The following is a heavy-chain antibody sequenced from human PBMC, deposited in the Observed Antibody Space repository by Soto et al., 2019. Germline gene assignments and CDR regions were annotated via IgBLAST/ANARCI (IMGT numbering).Heavy chain of an antibody. D-gene: IGHD6-13*01. Sequence: ASVKVCCKASGYTFTTYGISWVRQAPGQGLEWMGWISASNANTNYAQKLQGRVAMTTDTSTSTAYMELRRLRSDDTAMYYCERDTGSSSWYYSFDYWGQRSLFTVSS. V-gene: IGHV1-18*01. J-gene: IGHJ4*02. CDR1: GYTFTTYG. CDR2: ISASNANT. CDR3: ERDTGSSSWYYSFDY.